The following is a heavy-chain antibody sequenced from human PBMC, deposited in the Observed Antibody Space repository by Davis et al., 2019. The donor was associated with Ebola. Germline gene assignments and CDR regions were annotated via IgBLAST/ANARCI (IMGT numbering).Heavy chain of an antibody. D-gene: IGHD2/OR15-2a*01. CDR3: AKDLSNFYYLDFDF. J-gene: IGHJ4*02. Sequence: GESLKISCAASGFTFNIYAMSWVRQAPGKGLEWVSAISGSGGSTYYADSVKGRVTISRDNSKNTLYLQMNSLRADDTAVYYCAKDLSNFYYLDFDFWGQGTLVTVSS. V-gene: IGHV3-23*01. CDR2: ISGSGGST. CDR1: GFTFNIYA.